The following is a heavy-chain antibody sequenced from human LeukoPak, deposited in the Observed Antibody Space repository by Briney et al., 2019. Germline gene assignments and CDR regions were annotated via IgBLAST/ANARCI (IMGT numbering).Heavy chain of an antibody. J-gene: IGHJ3*02. V-gene: IGHV3-7*01. CDR3: ARDLGGYCSGGSCYSRPPTGAFDI. CDR1: GFTFSNYW. Sequence: GGSLRLSCAASGFTFSNYWMHWVRQAPGKGLEWVANIKQDGSEKYYVDSVKGRFTISRDNAKNSLYLQMNSLRAEDTAVYYCARDLGGYCSGGSCYSRPPTGAFDIWGQGTMVTVSS. D-gene: IGHD2-15*01. CDR2: IKQDGSEK.